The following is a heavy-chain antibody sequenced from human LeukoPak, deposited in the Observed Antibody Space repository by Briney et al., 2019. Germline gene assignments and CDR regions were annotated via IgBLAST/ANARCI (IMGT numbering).Heavy chain of an antibody. CDR1: GFTFSSYA. V-gene: IGHV3-30*04. D-gene: IGHD3-10*01. Sequence: GGSLRLSCAASGFTFSSYAMHWVRQAPGKGLEWVAVISYDGSNKYYADSVKGRFTISRDNSKNTLYLQMNSLRAEDTAVYYCARDRGSGSYYQPSSAPGDVWGKGTTVTVSS. CDR2: ISYDGSNK. CDR3: ARDRGSGSYYQPSSAPGDV. J-gene: IGHJ6*04.